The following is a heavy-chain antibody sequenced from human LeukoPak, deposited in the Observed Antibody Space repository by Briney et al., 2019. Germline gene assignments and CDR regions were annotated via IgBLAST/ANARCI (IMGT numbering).Heavy chain of an antibody. V-gene: IGHV3-23*01. Sequence: PGGSLRLSCAASGFTFSSYGMSWVRQAPGKGLEWVSAISGSGGSTYYADSVKGRFTISRDNSKNTLYLQMNSLRAEDTAVYYCATFFGNYDGYFDYWGQGTLVTVSS. CDR1: GFTFSSYG. D-gene: IGHD4-11*01. CDR3: ATFFGNYDGYFDY. CDR2: ISGSGGST. J-gene: IGHJ4*02.